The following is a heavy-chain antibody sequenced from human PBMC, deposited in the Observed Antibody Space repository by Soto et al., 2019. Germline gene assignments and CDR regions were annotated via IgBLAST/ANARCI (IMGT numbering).Heavy chain of an antibody. CDR1: GFTFSSYW. D-gene: IGHD2-2*01. V-gene: IGHV3-7*01. J-gene: IGHJ6*03. CDR2: IKQDGSEK. Sequence: PGGSLRLSCAASGFTFSSYWMSWVRQAPGKGLDWVANIKQDGSEKYYVDSVKGRFTISRDNAKNSLYLQMNSLRAEDTAVYYCARACLSSTSCYYYYYYMDVWGKGTTVTVSS. CDR3: ARACLSSTSCYYYYYYMDV.